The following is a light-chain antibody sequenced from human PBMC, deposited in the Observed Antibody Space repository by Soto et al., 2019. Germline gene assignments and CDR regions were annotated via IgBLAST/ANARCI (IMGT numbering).Light chain of an antibody. CDR1: QSLLHSNGYYY. V-gene: IGKV2-28*01. Sequence: TVMTQSPLSLPVTPGEPASISCRSRQSLLHSNGYYYFDWYLQKPGQSPQPLIYLGSKRAFRVPDRLSGSGSGTDVTLKISRVEAEDVGVYYCMQSLQAPPWTVGQGTKVDIK. CDR2: LGS. J-gene: IGKJ1*01. CDR3: MQSLQAPPWT.